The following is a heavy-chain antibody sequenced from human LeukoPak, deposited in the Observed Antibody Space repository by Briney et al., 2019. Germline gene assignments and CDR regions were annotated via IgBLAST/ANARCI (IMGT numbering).Heavy chain of an antibody. J-gene: IGHJ1*01. V-gene: IGHV3-23*01. CDR3: AKVFKPETEWPLFEYFQH. D-gene: IGHD3-3*01. CDR1: GFTFSSYA. Sequence: GGSLRLSCAASGFTFSSYAMSWVRQAPGKGLEWVSAISGSGGSTYYADSVKGRFTISRDNSKNTLYLQMNSLRAEDTAVYYCAKVFKPETEWPLFEYFQHWGQGTLVTVSS. CDR2: ISGSGGST.